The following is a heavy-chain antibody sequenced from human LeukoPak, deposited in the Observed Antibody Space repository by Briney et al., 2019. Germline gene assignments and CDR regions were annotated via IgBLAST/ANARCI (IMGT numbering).Heavy chain of an antibody. CDR1: GFTFSSFD. D-gene: IGHD5-24*01. CDR3: AREGGDGYNWVDAFDI. J-gene: IGHJ3*02. V-gene: IGHV3-48*03. CDR2: ISSSGSTI. Sequence: GTLRLSCAASGFTFSSFDMNWVRQAPGKGLGWVSYISSSGSTIYYADSVKGRFTISRDNAKNSLYLQMNSLRAEDTAVYYCAREGGDGYNWVDAFDIWGQGTMVTVSS.